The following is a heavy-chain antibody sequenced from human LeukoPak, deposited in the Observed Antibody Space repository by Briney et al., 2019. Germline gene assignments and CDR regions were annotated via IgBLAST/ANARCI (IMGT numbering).Heavy chain of an antibody. CDR3: ARSYSDDWYYFGL. D-gene: IGHD3-9*01. V-gene: IGHV3-23*01. J-gene: IGHJ4*02. CDR1: GFSFSGFA. Sequence: PGGSLRLSCAASGFSFSGFAMSWVRQAPGRGLEWVSAINGGGDYKNYAGSVKGRFTVSRDNSKNTVSLQMNTLRAEDTAMYYCARSYSDDWYYFGLWGQGTLVTVSS. CDR2: INGGGDYK.